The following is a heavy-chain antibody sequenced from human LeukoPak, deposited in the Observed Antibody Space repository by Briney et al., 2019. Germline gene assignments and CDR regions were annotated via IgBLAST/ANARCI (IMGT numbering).Heavy chain of an antibody. J-gene: IGHJ6*03. CDR3: ARGFGTVTHVFYYYYMDV. CDR1: GGSISSYY. D-gene: IGHD4-11*01. CDR2: IYHSGST. Sequence: SETLSLTCTVSGGSISSYYWSWIRQPPGKGLEWIGYIYHSGSTNYNPSLKSRVTISVDTSKNQFSLKLSSVTAADTAVYYCARGFGTVTHVFYYYYMDVWGKGTTVTVSS. V-gene: IGHV4-59*01.